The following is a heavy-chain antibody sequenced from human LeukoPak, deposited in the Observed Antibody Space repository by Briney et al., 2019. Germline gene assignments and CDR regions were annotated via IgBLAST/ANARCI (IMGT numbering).Heavy chain of an antibody. J-gene: IGHJ3*02. V-gene: IGHV1-69*13. CDR3: ARVKSYYYDTSDKDAFDI. CDR2: IIPIFGTA. D-gene: IGHD3-22*01. CDR1: GGTFSSYA. Sequence: SVKVSCKASGGTFSSYATSWVRQAPGQGLEWMGGIIPIFGTANYAQKFQGRVTITADESTSTAYMELSSLRSEDTAVYYCARVKSYYYDTSDKDAFDIWGQGTMVTVSS.